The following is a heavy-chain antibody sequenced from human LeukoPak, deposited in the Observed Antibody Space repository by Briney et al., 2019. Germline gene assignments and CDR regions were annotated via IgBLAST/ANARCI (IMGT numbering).Heavy chain of an antibody. J-gene: IGHJ4*02. CDR2: ISGSGDTK. Sequence: GGSLRLSCAASGFTFSSYEMNWVRQAPGKGLEWVSYISGSGDTKYYADSVEGRFSISRGNAKNSLYLQMNSLRAEDTAVYYCARGANIYFYDSSSYDPNYFDYWGQGTLVTVSS. CDR3: ARGANIYFYDSSSYDPNYFDY. CDR1: GFTFSSYE. D-gene: IGHD3-22*01. V-gene: IGHV3-48*03.